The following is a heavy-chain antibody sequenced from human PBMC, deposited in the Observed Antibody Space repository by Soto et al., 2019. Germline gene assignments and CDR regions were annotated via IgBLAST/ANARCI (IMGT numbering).Heavy chain of an antibody. CDR1: GYTFTSYY. CDR2: INPSGGST. J-gene: IGHJ4*02. CDR3: ARDSDIVVVPAAKAYDY. Sequence: ASVKVSCKASGYTFTSYYMHWVRQAPGQGLEWMGIINPSGGSTSYAQKFQGRVTTTRDTSTSTVYMELSSLRSEDTAVYYCARDSDIVVVPAAKAYDYWGQGTLVTVSS. D-gene: IGHD2-2*01. V-gene: IGHV1-46*03.